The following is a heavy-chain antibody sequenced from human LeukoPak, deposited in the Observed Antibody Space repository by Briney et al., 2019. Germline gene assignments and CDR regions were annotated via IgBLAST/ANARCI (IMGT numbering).Heavy chain of an antibody. CDR2: FDPEDGET. CDR1: GYTLTELS. Sequence: GASVKVSCKVSGYTLTELSMHWVRQAPGKGLEWMGGFDPEDGETIYAQKFQGRVTMTEDTSTDTAYMELSSLRSEDTAVYYCATAITMVRGALNWFDPWGQGTLVTVSS. V-gene: IGHV1-24*01. J-gene: IGHJ5*02. CDR3: ATAITMVRGALNWFDP. D-gene: IGHD3-10*01.